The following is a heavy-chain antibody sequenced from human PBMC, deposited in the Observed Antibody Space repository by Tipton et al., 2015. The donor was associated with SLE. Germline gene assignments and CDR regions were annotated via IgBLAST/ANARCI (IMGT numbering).Heavy chain of an antibody. V-gene: IGHV3-21*01. CDR2: ISSSSSYI. J-gene: IGHJ5*01. Sequence: GSLRLSCAASGFTFSSYSMNWVRQAPGKGLEWVSSISSSSSYIYYADSVKGRFTISRDNANNSLYLQMNSLRAEDTAVYYCARGPMVRGVIREFDFWGQGTLVTVTS. D-gene: IGHD3-10*01. CDR3: ARGPMVRGVIREFDF. CDR1: GFTFSSYS.